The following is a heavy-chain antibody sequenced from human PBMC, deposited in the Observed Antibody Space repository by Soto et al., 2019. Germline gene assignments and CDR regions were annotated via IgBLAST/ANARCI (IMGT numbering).Heavy chain of an antibody. D-gene: IGHD2-21*02. CDR1: CGSISGYY. CDR2: MYKTGST. V-gene: IGHV4-59*01. J-gene: IGHJ6*02. Sequence: QVQLQESGPGLVKPSETLSLTCTVSCGSISGYYWSWIRQPPGKGLEWIGYMYKTGSTVYNPPFKSRVTISVDTSKNQFSRKLNSVTAADTAVYYCARDLWGYCGTDCYPLDVWGQGTTVTGSS. CDR3: ARDLWGYCGTDCYPLDV.